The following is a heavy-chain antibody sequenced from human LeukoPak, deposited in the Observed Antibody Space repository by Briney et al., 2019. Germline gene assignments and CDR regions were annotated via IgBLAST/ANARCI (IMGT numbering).Heavy chain of an antibody. Sequence: SETLSLTCAVYGGSFSGYYWSWIRQPPGKGLEWIGEINHSGSTNYNPSLKSRVTISVDTSKNQFSLKLSSVTAADPAVYYCARGNPPAHALWGDSSGYYYFTYYYYYMDVWGKGTTVTVSS. CDR3: ARGNPPAHALWGDSSGYYYFTYYYYYMDV. CDR2: INHSGST. CDR1: GGSFSGYY. J-gene: IGHJ6*03. V-gene: IGHV4-34*01. D-gene: IGHD3-22*01.